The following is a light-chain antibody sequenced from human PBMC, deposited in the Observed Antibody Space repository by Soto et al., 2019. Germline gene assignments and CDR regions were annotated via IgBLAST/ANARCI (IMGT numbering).Light chain of an antibody. CDR2: GAS. J-gene: IGKJ1*01. V-gene: IGKV3-15*01. CDR3: QQYNNWPWT. CDR1: QSVSSN. Sequence: EIVMTQSPATLSVSPGERATLSCRASQSVSSNLACYQQKPGQAPRLLIYGASTRATGIPARFSGSGSGTECTLTISSLQSEDFAVYYCQQYNNWPWTFGQGTKVEIK.